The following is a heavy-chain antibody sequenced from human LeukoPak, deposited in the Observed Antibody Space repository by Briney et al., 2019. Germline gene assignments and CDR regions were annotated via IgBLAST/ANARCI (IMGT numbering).Heavy chain of an antibody. CDR3: ARVVYSGSGSYGGFDY. CDR2: ISYDGSSQ. CDR1: GFTFSSYT. J-gene: IGHJ4*02. D-gene: IGHD3-10*01. V-gene: IGHV3-30-3*01. Sequence: GGSLRLSCAASGFTFSSYTMHWVRQAPGKGLEWVAVISYDGSSQYYTDSVKGRFTLSRDNSKNTLFLQMNSLRPEDTAVYYCARVVYSGSGSYGGFDYWGQGTLVTVSS.